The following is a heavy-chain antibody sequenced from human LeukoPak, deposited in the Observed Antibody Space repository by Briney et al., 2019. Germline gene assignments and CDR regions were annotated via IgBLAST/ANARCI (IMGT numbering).Heavy chain of an antibody. V-gene: IGHV3-74*01. CDR3: ARRDYFDP. Sequence: LTLTCTFSGFSLSTSGMCVNWIRQAPGKGLVWVSRISSDGSTTSYADPVKGRFTISRDNAKNTLYLQMNSLRAEDTAVYYCARRDYFDPWGQGTLVTVPS. CDR2: ISSDGSTT. D-gene: IGHD4-11*01. CDR1: GFSLSTSG. J-gene: IGHJ5*02.